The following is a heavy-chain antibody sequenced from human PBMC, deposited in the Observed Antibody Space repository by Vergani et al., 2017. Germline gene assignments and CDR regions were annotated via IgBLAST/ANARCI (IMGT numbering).Heavy chain of an antibody. CDR3: ARVKSSIVAPAGAFDY. CDR1: GGTFSSYA. Sequence: QVQLVQSGAEVKKPGASVKVSCKASGGTFSSYAISWVRQAPGQGLEWMGRIIPILGIANYAQKFQGRVTITRDTSAITAYMELSSMRSEDTAVYYCARVKSSIVAPAGAFDYWGQGTLVTVSS. J-gene: IGHJ4*02. V-gene: IGHV1-69*04. D-gene: IGHD3-22*01. CDR2: IIPILGIA.